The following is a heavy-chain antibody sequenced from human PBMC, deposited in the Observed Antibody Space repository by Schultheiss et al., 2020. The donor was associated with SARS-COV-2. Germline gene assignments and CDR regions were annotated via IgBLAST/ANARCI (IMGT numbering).Heavy chain of an antibody. CDR3: ARDGPNWNLLGYCSGGSCGMGDY. CDR2: VSGNTGTT. J-gene: IGHJ4*02. CDR1: GFTFSSYA. D-gene: IGHD2-15*01. Sequence: GGSLRLSCAASGFTFSSYAMSWVRQAPGKGLEWVSSVSGNTGTTYYAGSVKGRFTISRDDSKNSLYLQMNTLRAEDTAVYYCARDGPNWNLLGYCSGGSCGMGDYWGQGTLVTVSS. V-gene: IGHV3-23*01.